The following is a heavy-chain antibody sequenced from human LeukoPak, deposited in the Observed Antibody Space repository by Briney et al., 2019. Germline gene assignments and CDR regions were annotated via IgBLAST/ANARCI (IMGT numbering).Heavy chain of an antibody. CDR2: IIPIFGTA. D-gene: IGHD1-26*01. Sequence: SVQVSCKASGGTFSSYAISWVRQAPGQGLEWMGRIIPIFGTANYAQKFQGRVTITADESTSTAYMELSSLRSEDTAVYYCARGWELLKIAGSLDYWGQGTLVTVSS. CDR3: ARGWELLKIAGSLDY. J-gene: IGHJ4*02. CDR1: GGTFSSYA. V-gene: IGHV1-69*13.